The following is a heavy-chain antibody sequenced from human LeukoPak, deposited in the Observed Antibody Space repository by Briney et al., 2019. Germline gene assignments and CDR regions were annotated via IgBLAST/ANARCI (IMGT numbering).Heavy chain of an antibody. Sequence: NPGGSLRLSCVVSGFTFSDYYMSWIRQAPGKGLEWVSYTSSSGSTIYYADSVKGRFTISRDNAKNSLYLQMNSLRAEDTAVYYCAREYSSSSGNWFDPWGQGTLVTVSS. CDR3: AREYSSSSGNWFDP. V-gene: IGHV3-11*04. CDR1: GFTFSDYY. J-gene: IGHJ5*02. CDR2: TSSSGSTI. D-gene: IGHD6-6*01.